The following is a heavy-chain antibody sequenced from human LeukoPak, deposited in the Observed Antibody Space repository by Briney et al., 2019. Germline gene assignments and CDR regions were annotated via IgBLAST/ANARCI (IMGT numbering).Heavy chain of an antibody. D-gene: IGHD3-10*02. V-gene: IGHV3-23*01. J-gene: IGHJ6*03. CDR3: AELGITMIGGV. CDR1: GFTFSSFG. CDR2: TSGSGGST. Sequence: GGTLRLSCAASGFTFSSFGMSWVRQAPGKGLEWVSATSGSGGSTYYADSVKGRFTISRDNAKNSLYLQMNSLRAEDTAVYYCAELGITMIGGVWGKGTTVTISS.